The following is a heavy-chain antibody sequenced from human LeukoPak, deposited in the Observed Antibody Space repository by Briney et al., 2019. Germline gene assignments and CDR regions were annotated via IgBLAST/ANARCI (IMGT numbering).Heavy chain of an antibody. CDR1: GGTFSSYA. J-gene: IGHJ3*02. Sequence: GASVKVSCKASGGTFSSYAISWVRQAPGQGLEWMGGIIPIFGTANYAQKFQGRVTITTDESTSTAYMELSSLRSEDTAVYYCARSYIVVVVAANAGAFDIWGQGTMVTVSS. CDR2: IIPIFGTA. CDR3: ARSYIVVVVAANAGAFDI. D-gene: IGHD2-15*01. V-gene: IGHV1-69*05.